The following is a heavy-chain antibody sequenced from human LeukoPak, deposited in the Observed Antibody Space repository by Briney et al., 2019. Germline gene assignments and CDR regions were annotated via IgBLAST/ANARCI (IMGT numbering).Heavy chain of an antibody. V-gene: IGHV3-21*04. CDR3: AKGDGQQVVRTPFDY. CDR2: INSESSHI. D-gene: IGHD6-13*01. CDR1: GFTFSTSA. J-gene: IGHJ4*02. Sequence: PGGSLRLSCAASGFTFSTSAMNWVRQVPGKGLEWVSSINSESSHIYYAASVRGRFTISRDNSDNTLFLQMNSLRAEDTAIYYCAKGDGQQVVRTPFDYWGQGTLVTVSS.